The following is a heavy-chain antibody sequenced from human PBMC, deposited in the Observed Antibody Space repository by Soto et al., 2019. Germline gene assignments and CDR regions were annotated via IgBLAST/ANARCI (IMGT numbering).Heavy chain of an antibody. Sequence: QVQLQESGPGLVKPSETLSLTCTVSGGSISSYYWSWIRQPPGKGLEWIGYIYYSGSTNYNPSLKTRSTTSVNTSKHRVSLKLSSVTAADTAVYYCATTPQQQQVNPYFDYWGHGTLVTVSS. D-gene: IGHD6-13*01. CDR3: ATTPQQQQVNPYFDY. V-gene: IGHV4-59*01. J-gene: IGHJ4*01. CDR2: IYYSGST. CDR1: GGSISSYY.